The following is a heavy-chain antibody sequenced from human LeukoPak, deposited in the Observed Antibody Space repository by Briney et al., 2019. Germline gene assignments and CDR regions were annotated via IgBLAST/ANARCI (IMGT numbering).Heavy chain of an antibody. CDR3: ARGHYDLDSMDV. CDR2: ISYDGSNK. J-gene: IGHJ6*03. V-gene: IGHV3-30-3*01. CDR1: GFTFRSYA. D-gene: IGHD3-3*01. Sequence: GGALELSLAASGFTFRSYAMEWVRRAPGKGVGGGAVISYDGSNKYYADSGKGRFTISRHNSKNTLYLQMNSLRAEDTAVYYCARGHYDLDSMDVWGKGTTATVSS.